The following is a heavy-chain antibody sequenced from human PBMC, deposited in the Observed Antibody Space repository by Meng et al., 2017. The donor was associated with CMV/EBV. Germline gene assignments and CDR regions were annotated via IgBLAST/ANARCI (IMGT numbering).Heavy chain of an antibody. J-gene: IGHJ4*02. CDR1: GFTFSSYD. CDR3: ARARAGGSYVDY. Sequence: GESLKISCAASGFTFSSYDMHWVRQATGKGLEWVSAIGTAGGTYYPGSVKGRFTISRENAKNSLYLQMNSLRAGDTAVYYCARARAGGSYVDYWGQGTLVTVSS. CDR2: IGTAGGT. D-gene: IGHD1-26*01. V-gene: IGHV3-13*01.